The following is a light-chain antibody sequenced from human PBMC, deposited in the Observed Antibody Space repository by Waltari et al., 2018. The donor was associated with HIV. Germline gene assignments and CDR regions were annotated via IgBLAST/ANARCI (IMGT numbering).Light chain of an antibody. CDR3: MQSLQTPT. CDR1: QSLLHSDGNNY. Sequence: IVLTQSPLSLPVTPGEPAAFPCRSSQSLLHSDGNNYLDWYVQKPGQSPQLLIHVGSHRASGVPDRFSGSGSGTHFTLKITKVEAEDVGIFFCMQSLQTPTFGQGTRLDIK. CDR2: VGS. J-gene: IGKJ5*01. V-gene: IGKV2-28*01.